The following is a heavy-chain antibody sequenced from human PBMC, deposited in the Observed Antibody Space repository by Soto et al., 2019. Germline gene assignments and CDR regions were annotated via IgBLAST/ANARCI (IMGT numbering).Heavy chain of an antibody. CDR2: FIPIFGTA. CDR3: ARTVLDGYSSGWVGLPPEG. Sequence: QVQLVQSGAEVKKPGSSVKVSCKASGGTFSSYAISWVRQAPGQGLEWMGGFIPIFGTANYAQKFQGSVTITADESTSTAYMELSSLRSEDTAVYYCARTVLDGYSSGWVGLPPEGWGQGTLVTVSS. D-gene: IGHD6-19*01. J-gene: IGHJ4*02. CDR1: GGTFSSYA. V-gene: IGHV1-69*01.